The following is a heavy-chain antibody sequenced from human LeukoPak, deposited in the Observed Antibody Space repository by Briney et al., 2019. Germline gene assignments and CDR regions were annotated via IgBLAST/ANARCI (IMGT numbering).Heavy chain of an antibody. J-gene: IGHJ4*02. Sequence: GGSLRLSCAASGFTFSSYGMHWVRQAPGKGLEWVAFIRYDGSNKYYADSVKGRFTISRDNSKNTLYLQMNSLRAEDTAVYYCAKDRSYLDSHFDYWGQGTLVTVSS. D-gene: IGHD1-26*01. CDR1: GFTFSSYG. V-gene: IGHV3-30*02. CDR3: AKDRSYLDSHFDY. CDR2: IRYDGSNK.